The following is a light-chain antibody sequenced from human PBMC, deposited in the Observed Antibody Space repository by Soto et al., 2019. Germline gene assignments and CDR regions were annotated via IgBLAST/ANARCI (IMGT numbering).Light chain of an antibody. Sequence: QSALTQPRSVSGSPGQAVTISCTGTSSDVGAYSYVSWYQQHPGKAPKVMIFDVTERPSGVPDRFSGSKSGNTASLTISGLQVEDEADYYCCSYAGSYTLVFGGGTKVTVL. J-gene: IGLJ3*02. V-gene: IGLV2-11*01. CDR2: DVT. CDR3: CSYAGSYTLV. CDR1: SSDVGAYSY.